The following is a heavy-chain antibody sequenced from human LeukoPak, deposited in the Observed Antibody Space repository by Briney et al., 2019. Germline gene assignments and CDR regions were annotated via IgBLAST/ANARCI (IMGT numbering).Heavy chain of an antibody. J-gene: IGHJ6*04. D-gene: IGHD3-22*01. CDR3: ARGRGVVISAFDI. Sequence: GGSLRLSCAASGFTFSNYAMSWVRQAPGKGLEWVAVISYDGSNKYYADSVKGRFTISRDNSKNTLYLQMNSLRAEDTAVYYCARGRGVVISAFDIWGKGTTVTVSS. CDR1: GFTFSNYA. CDR2: ISYDGSNK. V-gene: IGHV3-30*04.